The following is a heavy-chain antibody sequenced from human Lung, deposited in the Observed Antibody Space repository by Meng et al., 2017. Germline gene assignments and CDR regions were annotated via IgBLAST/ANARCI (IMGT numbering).Heavy chain of an antibody. Sequence: QVHLQQGGAGLLKPSETLSLTCVVSGGSFSDYYWSWIRQPPGKGLEWIGEINHSGNTNYNPSLESRATISVDTSQNNLSLKLSSVTAADSAVYYCARGPTTMAHDFDYWGQGTLVTVSS. CDR3: ARGPTTMAHDFDY. J-gene: IGHJ4*02. CDR1: GGSFSDYY. V-gene: IGHV4-34*01. D-gene: IGHD4-11*01. CDR2: INHSGNT.